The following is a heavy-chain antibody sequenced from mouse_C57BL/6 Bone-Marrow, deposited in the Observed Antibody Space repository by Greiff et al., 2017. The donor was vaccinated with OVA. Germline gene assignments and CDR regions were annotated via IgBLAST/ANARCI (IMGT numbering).Heavy chain of an antibody. Sequence: EVQLQQSGAELVRPGASVKLSCTASGFNIKDDYMHWVKQRPEQGLEWIGWIDPENGDTEYASKFQGKATITADTSSNTAYLQLSSLTSEDTAVYYCTTEAGNYGTGYAMDYWGQGTSVTVSS. V-gene: IGHV14-4*01. CDR2: IDPENGDT. CDR1: GFNIKDDY. D-gene: IGHD2-1*01. CDR3: TTEAGNYGTGYAMDY. J-gene: IGHJ4*01.